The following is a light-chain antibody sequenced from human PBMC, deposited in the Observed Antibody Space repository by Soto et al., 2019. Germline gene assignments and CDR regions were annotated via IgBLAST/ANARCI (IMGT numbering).Light chain of an antibody. CDR1: RNINRK. CDR2: GAS. V-gene: IGKV3-15*01. J-gene: IGKJ4*01. CDR3: QQYYDYPPLI. Sequence: EIVMTQSPATLSVSPGERATLSCRASRNINRKLAWYQQKPGQAPRLLIAGASTRATGIPARFSGSGSGTEFTLTISSLQYEDFVVYYCQQYYDYPPLIFGGGTMVEIK.